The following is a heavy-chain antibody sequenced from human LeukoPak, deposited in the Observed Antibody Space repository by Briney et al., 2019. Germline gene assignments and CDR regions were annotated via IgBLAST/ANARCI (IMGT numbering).Heavy chain of an antibody. V-gene: IGHV1-18*01. CDR1: GYTFGTSS. CDR3: TRVRNSDNWWGPFDI. CDR2: ISPNNGNT. J-gene: IGHJ3*02. Sequence: ASVKVSCKAFGYTFGTSSISWGRQAPGQRLEWRGWISPNNGNTHYAQVVQGRVTMTTDTSRSTAYMELRSLRSDDTAVYYCTRVRNSDNWWGPFDIWGQGTMVTVS. D-gene: IGHD1-1*01.